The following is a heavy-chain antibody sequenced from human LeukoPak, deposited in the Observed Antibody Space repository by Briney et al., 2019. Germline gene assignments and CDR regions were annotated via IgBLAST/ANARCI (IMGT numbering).Heavy chain of an antibody. V-gene: IGHV1-18*01. CDR2: INPYNGET. D-gene: IGHD3-9*01. CDR1: GYSFTSFA. CDR3: ARGVLRYFDWLFADYYYYMDV. Sequence: ASVKVSCKASGYSFTSFAISWVRQAPGQGLEWMGWINPYNGETNYAQKLQGRVTMTTDTSTSTAYMELRSLRSDDTAVYYCARGVLRYFDWLFADYYYYMDVWGKGTTVTISS. J-gene: IGHJ6*03.